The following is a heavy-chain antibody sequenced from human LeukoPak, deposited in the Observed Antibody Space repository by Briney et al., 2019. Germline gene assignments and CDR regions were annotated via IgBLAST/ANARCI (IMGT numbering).Heavy chain of an antibody. CDR1: GGFISSGSYY. Sequence: SQTLSLTCTVSGGFISSGSYYWSWIRQPAGKGLEWIGRIYTSGSTNYNPSLKSRVTISVDTSKNQFSLKLSSVTAADTAVYYCARYRLDYGIDYWGQGTLVTVSS. CDR3: ARYRLDYGIDY. D-gene: IGHD3/OR15-3a*01. J-gene: IGHJ4*02. CDR2: IYTSGST. V-gene: IGHV4-61*02.